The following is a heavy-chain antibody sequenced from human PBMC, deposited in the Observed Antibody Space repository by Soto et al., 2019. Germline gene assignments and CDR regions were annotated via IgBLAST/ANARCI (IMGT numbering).Heavy chain of an antibody. J-gene: IGHJ6*02. CDR1: GGSFSGYY. CDR2: INHSGST. CDR3: ARGFNALFGSSWFFSRYGMDV. Sequence: QVQLQQWGAGLLKPSETLSLTCAVYGGSFSGYYWSWIRQPPGKGLEWIGEINHSGSTNYNPSLKSRATIAVDTSKNQCSLKLSSVSAADTAVYYCARGFNALFGSSWFFSRYGMDVWVQGTTVTVSS. V-gene: IGHV4-34*01. D-gene: IGHD6-13*01.